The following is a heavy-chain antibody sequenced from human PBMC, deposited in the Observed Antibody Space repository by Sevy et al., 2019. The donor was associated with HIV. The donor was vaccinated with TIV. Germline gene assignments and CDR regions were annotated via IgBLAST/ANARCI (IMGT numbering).Heavy chain of an antibody. J-gene: IGHJ2*01. D-gene: IGHD3-10*01. CDR1: GFSFSSYW. CDR2: INTDGSST. V-gene: IGHV3-74*01. CDR3: AEKGGYGSGTYYWYFDL. Sequence: GGSLRLSCAASGFSFSSYWMHWVRQAPGKGLVWVSHINTDGSSTSYADSVKGRFTISRDNAKNTLYLQMNSLRAEDTAVYYGAEKGGYGSGTYYWYFDLWGRGTLVTVSS.